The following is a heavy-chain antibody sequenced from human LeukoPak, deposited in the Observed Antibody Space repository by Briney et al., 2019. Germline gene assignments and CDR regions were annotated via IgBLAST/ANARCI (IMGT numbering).Heavy chain of an antibody. CDR3: ARDPTYYDILTGYYSYYFDY. Sequence: GGSLRLSCAASGFTFSSYSMNWVRQAPGKGLEWVSSISSSSSYIYYADSVKGRFTTSRDNAKNSLYLQMNSLRAEDTAVYYCARDPTYYDILTGYYSYYFDYWGQGTLVTVSS. D-gene: IGHD3-9*01. J-gene: IGHJ4*02. CDR2: ISSSSSYI. CDR1: GFTFSSYS. V-gene: IGHV3-21*01.